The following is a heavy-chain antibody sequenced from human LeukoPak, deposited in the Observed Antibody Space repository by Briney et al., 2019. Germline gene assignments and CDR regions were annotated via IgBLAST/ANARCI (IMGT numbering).Heavy chain of an antibody. CDR2: IKSKIGGGTT. V-gene: IGHV3-15*01. CDR1: GFTFTNAR. J-gene: IGHJ4*02. D-gene: IGHD3-3*02. Sequence: GGSLRLSCAASGFTFTNARMGWVRQAPGKGLEWVGLIKSKIGGGTTDFAAPVKGRFTISRDDSKHTLYLQMNSLKSEDTAVYYCTIGYGHSDFDYWGQGTLVTVSS. CDR3: TIGYGHSDFDY.